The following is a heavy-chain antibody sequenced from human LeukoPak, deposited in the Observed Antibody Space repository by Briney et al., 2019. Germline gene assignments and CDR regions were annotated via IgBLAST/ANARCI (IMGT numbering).Heavy chain of an antibody. CDR1: GFTFSSYA. D-gene: IGHD3-9*01. CDR3: AKSGPIGYFDLNNWFDP. J-gene: IGHJ5*02. CDR2: ISYDGSNK. Sequence: PGRSLRLSCAASGFTFSSYAMHWVRQAPGKGLEWVAVISYDGSNKYYADSVKGRFTISRDNSKNTLYLQMNSLRAEDTAVYYCAKSGPIGYFDLNNWFDPWGQGTLVTVSS. V-gene: IGHV3-30-3*01.